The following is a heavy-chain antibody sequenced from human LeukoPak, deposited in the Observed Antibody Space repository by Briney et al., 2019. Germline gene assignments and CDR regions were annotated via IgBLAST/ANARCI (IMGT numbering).Heavy chain of an antibody. CDR3: ARLPGYSSSWYSGY. D-gene: IGHD6-13*01. CDR1: GGSFSGYY. Sequence: SETLSLTCAVYGGSFSGYYWSWIRQPPGKGLEWIGEINHSGSTNYNPSLKSRVTISIDTSKNQFSLKLSSVTAADTAVYYCARLPGYSSSWYSGYWGQGTLVTVSS. V-gene: IGHV4-34*01. J-gene: IGHJ4*02. CDR2: INHSGST.